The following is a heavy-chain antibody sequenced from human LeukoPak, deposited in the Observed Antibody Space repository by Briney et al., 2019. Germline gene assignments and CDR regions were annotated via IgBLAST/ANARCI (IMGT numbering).Heavy chain of an antibody. V-gene: IGHV3-21*01. CDR1: GFTSSSYS. CDR3: ARNRITMVRGSYFNNYYFDY. Sequence: PGGSLRLSCAASGFTSSSYSMNWVRQAPGKGLEWVSSISSSSSYIYYADSVKGRFTISRDNAKNSLYLQMNSLRAEVTAVYYCARNRITMVRGSYFNNYYFDYWGQGTLVTVSS. CDR2: ISSSSSYI. J-gene: IGHJ4*02. D-gene: IGHD3-10*01.